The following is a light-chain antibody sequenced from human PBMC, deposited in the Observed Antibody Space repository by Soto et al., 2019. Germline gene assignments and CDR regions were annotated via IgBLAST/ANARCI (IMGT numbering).Light chain of an antibody. CDR2: EVT. CDR3: SSYGGISDAGSRIVV. Sequence: QSALTQPPSASGSPGQSVTISCTGTSSDVGGSNFVSWYQQYPGKAPKLMIYEVTKRPSGVPDRFSGSKSGNTASLTVSGLQAGDEADYYCSSYGGISDAGSRIVVFGGGTMVTVL. V-gene: IGLV2-8*01. CDR1: SSDVGGSNF. J-gene: IGLJ3*02.